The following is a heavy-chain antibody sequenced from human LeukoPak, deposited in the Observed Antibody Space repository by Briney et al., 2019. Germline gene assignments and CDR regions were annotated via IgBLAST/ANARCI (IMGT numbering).Heavy chain of an antibody. Sequence: PGGSLRLSCAASGFTFSSYSMNWVRQAPGKGLEWVSSISSSSSYIYYADSVKGRFTISRDNAKNSLYLQMNSLRAEDTAVYYWASGCSGGSCPDGAFDIWGQGTMVTVSS. CDR1: GFTFSSYS. D-gene: IGHD2-15*01. CDR3: ASGCSGGSCPDGAFDI. V-gene: IGHV3-21*01. J-gene: IGHJ3*02. CDR2: ISSSSSYI.